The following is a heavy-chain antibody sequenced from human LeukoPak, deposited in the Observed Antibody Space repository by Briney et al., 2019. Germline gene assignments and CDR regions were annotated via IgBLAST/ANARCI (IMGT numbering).Heavy chain of an antibody. D-gene: IGHD5-18*01. CDR3: AKGWEYSYGSYYFDY. V-gene: IGHV3-30*04. Sequence: SGGSLRLSCAASGFTFSSYVMHWVRQAPGKGLEWVAVISYDGSNKYYADSVKGRFTISRDNSKNTLYLQMNSLRAEDTAVYYCAKGWEYSYGSYYFDYWGQGTLVTVSS. J-gene: IGHJ4*02. CDR2: ISYDGSNK. CDR1: GFTFSSYV.